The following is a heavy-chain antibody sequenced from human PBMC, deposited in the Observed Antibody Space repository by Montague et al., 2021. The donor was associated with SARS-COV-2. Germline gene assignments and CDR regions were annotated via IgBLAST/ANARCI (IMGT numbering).Heavy chain of an antibody. Sequence: SLRLSCAASGFTFSNYDMNWVRQAPGKGPEWISYISTSAYTTSYAGSVKGRFTISRDNGKNSLYLQMNSQRVEDTVVYYCTRDYRSIVGDGLDIWGQGTKVTVSS. J-gene: IGHJ3*02. CDR2: ISTSAYTT. V-gene: IGHV3-48*03. CDR3: TRDYRSIVGDGLDI. D-gene: IGHD3-16*02. CDR1: GFTFSNYD.